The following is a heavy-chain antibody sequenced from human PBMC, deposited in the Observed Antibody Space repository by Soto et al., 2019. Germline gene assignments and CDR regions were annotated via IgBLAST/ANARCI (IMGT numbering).Heavy chain of an antibody. J-gene: IGHJ6*02. CDR2: ISAGGDMT. V-gene: IGHV3-23*01. CDR1: GFTLSSYA. Sequence: DVQLLESGGNLVQPGGSLTLSCSASGFTLSSYAMSWVRQAPGKGLEWVSSISAGGDMTYNSDSVKGRFTISRENSNNAVFLQMHNLRIEDTALYYCARGDRGGSGSPASYYYSGLDVWGQGATVTVS. D-gene: IGHD3-10*01. CDR3: ARGDRGGSGSPASYYYSGLDV.